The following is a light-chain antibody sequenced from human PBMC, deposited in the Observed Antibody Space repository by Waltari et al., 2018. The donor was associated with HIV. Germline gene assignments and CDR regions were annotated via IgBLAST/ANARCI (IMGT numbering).Light chain of an antibody. CDR2: GTS. J-gene: IGKJ5*01. CDR1: QCGCRTY. Sequence: ILLSQSPGTLSLSQGERTTLSSRPSQCGCRTYLAWYQQKPGQAPRLLIYGTSSRATGTPVRFSGSGSGTDYTLTITTLEPEDFAVYFCQQYGRSPITFGQGTRLETK. CDR3: QQYGRSPIT. V-gene: IGKV3-20*01.